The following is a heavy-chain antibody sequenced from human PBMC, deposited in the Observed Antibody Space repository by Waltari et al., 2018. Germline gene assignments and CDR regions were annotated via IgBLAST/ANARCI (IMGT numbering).Heavy chain of an antibody. D-gene: IGHD4-17*01. CDR2: TNGDGSST. J-gene: IGHJ4*02. V-gene: IGHV3-74*01. CDR1: GFTFSSHW. CDR3: SRDLQHGDFGRGRDY. Sequence: EVQLEESGGGLVQPGGSLRLSCAASGFTFSSHWMHWVRQAPGKGLVWVSRTNGDGSSTSYADSVNGRFTISRDNAKNTLYLQMNSLRAEDTAVYYCSRDLQHGDFGRGRDYWGQGTLVTVSS.